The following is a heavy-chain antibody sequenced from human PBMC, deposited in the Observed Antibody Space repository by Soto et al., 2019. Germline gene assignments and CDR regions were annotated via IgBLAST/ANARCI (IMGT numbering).Heavy chain of an antibody. CDR1: GGSISSYY. Sequence: SETLSLTCTVSGGSISSYYWSWIRQPPGKGLEWIGYIYYSGSTNYNPSLKSRVTISVETSKNQFSLKLSSVTAADTAVYYCARGIAAAGTTDYYYYYYMDVWGKGTTVTVSS. CDR2: IYYSGST. V-gene: IGHV4-59*01. D-gene: IGHD6-13*01. CDR3: ARGIAAAGTTDYYYYYYMDV. J-gene: IGHJ6*03.